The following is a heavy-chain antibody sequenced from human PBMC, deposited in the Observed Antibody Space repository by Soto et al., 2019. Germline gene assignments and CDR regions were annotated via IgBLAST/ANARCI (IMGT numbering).Heavy chain of an antibody. CDR2: VYNSGST. J-gene: IGHJ4*02. Sequence: SETLSLTCTVSGGSISTGYWSWLRQPPGKGLEWIGYVYNSGSTNYNPSYRSRVTISADMSKNQFSLRLSSVTAADTAVYYCARQVAYYHGSGSNHPYYFDYWGQGALVTVS. CDR3: ARQVAYYHGSGSNHPYYFDY. CDR1: GGSISTGY. V-gene: IGHV4-59*08. D-gene: IGHD3-10*01.